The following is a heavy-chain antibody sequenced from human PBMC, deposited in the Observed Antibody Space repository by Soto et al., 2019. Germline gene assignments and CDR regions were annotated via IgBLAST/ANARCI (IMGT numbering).Heavy chain of an antibody. CDR3: ARDYYKYYDSSGYYRSPAY. CDR1: GFTFSSYA. CDR2: ISYDGSDK. V-gene: IGHV3-30-3*01. D-gene: IGHD3-22*01. J-gene: IGHJ4*02. Sequence: GVLRLSCAASGFTFSSYAMHWVRQAPGKGLEWVALISYDGSDKDYADSVKGRFTISRDNSRNTLFLQMNSLRAEDTAVYYCARDYYKYYDSSGYYRSPAYWGQGTLVTVSS.